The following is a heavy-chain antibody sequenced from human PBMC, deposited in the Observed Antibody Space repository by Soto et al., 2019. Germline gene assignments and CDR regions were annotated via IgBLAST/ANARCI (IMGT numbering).Heavy chain of an antibody. CDR2: IYYSGST. D-gene: IGHD3-3*01. Sequence: SETLSLTCTVSGGSISSSSYYWGWIHQPPGKGLEWIGSIYYSGSTYYNPSLKSRVTISVDTSKNQFSLKLSSVTAADTAVYYCARDHITIFGVVIIAFDYWGQGTVVTVSS. CDR1: GGSISSSSYY. J-gene: IGHJ4*02. CDR3: ARDHITIFGVVIIAFDY. V-gene: IGHV4-39*02.